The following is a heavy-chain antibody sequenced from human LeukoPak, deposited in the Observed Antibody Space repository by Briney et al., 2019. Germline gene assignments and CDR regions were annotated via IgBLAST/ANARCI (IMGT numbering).Heavy chain of an antibody. CDR2: INPSGGST. CDR3: ARDRGPYCTNGVCYPPNNWFDP. Sequence: GASVKVSCKASGYTFTSYYMHWVRQAPGQGLEWMGIINPSGGSTSYAQKFQGRVTMTRDTSTSTVYMELSSPRSEDTAVYYCARDRGPYCTNGVCYPPNNWFDPWGQGTLVTVSS. D-gene: IGHD2-8*01. J-gene: IGHJ5*02. CDR1: GYTFTSYY. V-gene: IGHV1-46*01.